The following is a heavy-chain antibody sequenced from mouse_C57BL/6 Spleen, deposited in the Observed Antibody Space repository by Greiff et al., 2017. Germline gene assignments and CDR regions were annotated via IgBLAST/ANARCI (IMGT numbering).Heavy chain of an antibody. CDR3: ARHGNYETWFAY. J-gene: IGHJ3*01. Sequence: QVQLQQSGAELVRPGTSVKVSCKASGFAFTNYLIEWVKQRPGQGLEWIGVINPGSGGTNSTAKFQGKATLTADKASSTAYMQLSSLTSEDSAVYFCARHGNYETWFAYWGQGTLVTVSA. CDR1: GFAFTNYL. CDR2: INPGSGGT. V-gene: IGHV1-54*01. D-gene: IGHD2-1*01.